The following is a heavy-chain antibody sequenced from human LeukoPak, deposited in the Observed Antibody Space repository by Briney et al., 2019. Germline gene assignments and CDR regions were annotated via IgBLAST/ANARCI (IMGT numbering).Heavy chain of an antibody. CDR1: GSTFSSYA. V-gene: IGHV1-69*13. CDR3: ARDPAIVVVPAATYYYYGMDV. CDR2: IIPIFGTA. D-gene: IGHD2-2*01. Sequence: GASVKVSCKASGSTFSSYAISWVRQAPGQGLEWMGGIIPIFGTANYAQKFQGRVTITADESTSTAYMELSSLRSEDTAVYYCARDPAIVVVPAATYYYYGMDVWGKGTTVTVSS. J-gene: IGHJ6*04.